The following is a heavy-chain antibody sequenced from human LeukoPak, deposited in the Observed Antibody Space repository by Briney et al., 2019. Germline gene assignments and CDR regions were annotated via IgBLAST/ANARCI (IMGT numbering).Heavy chain of an antibody. Sequence: SETLSLTCTVSGGSISSYYWSWIRRPPGKVLEWIGYIYYSGSTNYNPSLKSRVTISVDTSKNQFSLKLSSVTAADTAVYYCARQYPSGWYYDYWGQGTLVTVSS. D-gene: IGHD6-19*01. CDR1: GGSISSYY. V-gene: IGHV4-59*08. CDR3: ARQYPSGWYYDY. J-gene: IGHJ4*02. CDR2: IYYSGST.